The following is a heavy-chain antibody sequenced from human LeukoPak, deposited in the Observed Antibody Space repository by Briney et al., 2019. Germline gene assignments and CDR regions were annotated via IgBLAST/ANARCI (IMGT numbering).Heavy chain of an antibody. D-gene: IGHD3-3*01. CDR2: IYPGDSDT. J-gene: IGHJ4*02. V-gene: IGHV5-51*01. CDR3: ARLGNFWSGFDY. CDR1: GYSFTTYW. Sequence: RGESLQISCKGSGYSFTTYWIGWVRQLPGKGLEWMGIIYPGDSDTRYSPSFQGQVTISVDKSISTAYLQWGSLKASDTAMYYCARLGNFWSGFDYWGQGTLVTVSS.